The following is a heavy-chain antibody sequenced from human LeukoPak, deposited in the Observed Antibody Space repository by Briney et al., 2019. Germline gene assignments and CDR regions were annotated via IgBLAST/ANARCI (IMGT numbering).Heavy chain of an antibody. J-gene: IGHJ4*02. CDR1: GLTFRNAW. CDR3: ATDQLWLSGAWHYFDY. D-gene: IGHD5-18*01. Sequence: GGSLRLSCAASGLTFRNAWMSWVRQAPGKGLEWVGRIKSTSNGGTTDYAPQVKDRFIISGDDSTKTLYLEMSRLRTEDTAVYYCATDQLWLSGAWHYFDYWGQGTLVTVSS. CDR2: IKSTSNGGTT. V-gene: IGHV3-15*01.